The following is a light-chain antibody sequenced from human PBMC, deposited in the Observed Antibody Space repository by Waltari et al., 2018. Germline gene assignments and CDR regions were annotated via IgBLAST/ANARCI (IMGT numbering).Light chain of an antibody. V-gene: IGKV3-15*01. J-gene: IGKJ2*01. CDR1: QSVGSN. CDR2: GAS. Sequence: EVVMTQFQATLSVSLGGRAALSCRASQSVGSNLAWYQQKPGQAPRLLIHGASTRATGIPDRFSGSGSGTDFTLTINSLQSEDFAIYYCQQYNHWPPYTFGQGTKLEI. CDR3: QQYNHWPPYT.